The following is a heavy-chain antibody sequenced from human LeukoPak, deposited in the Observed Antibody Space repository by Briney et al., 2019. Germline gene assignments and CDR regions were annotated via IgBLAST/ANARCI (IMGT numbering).Heavy chain of an antibody. Sequence: SGPTLVNPTQTLTLACTFSGFSLSTSGVGLGWIRQPPGKALEWLEVIYWDDDKRYSPSLKSRLTITKDTSKNQVVLTMTNMDPVDTATYYCAHRQYDCSGGSCYQQPFDYWGQGTLVTVSS. CDR1: GFSLSTSGVG. D-gene: IGHD2-15*01. V-gene: IGHV2-5*02. CDR3: AHRQYDCSGGSCYQQPFDY. J-gene: IGHJ4*02. CDR2: IYWDDDK.